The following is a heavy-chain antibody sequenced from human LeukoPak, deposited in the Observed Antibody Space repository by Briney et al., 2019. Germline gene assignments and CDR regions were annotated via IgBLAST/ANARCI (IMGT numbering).Heavy chain of an antibody. J-gene: IGHJ6*02. CDR1: GFTFSSYS. CDR2: ISSSSSYI. V-gene: IGHV3-21*01. Sequence: GGSLRLSCAASGFTFSSYSMNWVRQAPGKGLEWVSSISSSSSYIYYADSVKGRFTISRDNSKNTLYLQMNSLRAEDTAVYYCAREVTTVTYYYYYGMDVWGQGTTVTVSS. D-gene: IGHD4-17*01. CDR3: AREVTTVTYYYYYGMDV.